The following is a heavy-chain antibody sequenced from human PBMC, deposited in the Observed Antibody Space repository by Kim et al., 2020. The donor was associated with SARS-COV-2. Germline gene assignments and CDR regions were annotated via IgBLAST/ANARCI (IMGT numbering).Heavy chain of an antibody. CDR2: ISGSGGST. V-gene: IGHV3-23*01. J-gene: IGHJ4*02. D-gene: IGHD3-10*01. Sequence: GGSLRLSCAASGFTFSSYAMSWVRQAPGKGLEWVSAISGSGGSTYYADSVKGRFTISRDNSKNTLYLQMNSLRAEDTAVYYCAKEYDIPIWFGDRPFDYWGQGTLVTVSS. CDR1: GFTFSSYA. CDR3: AKEYDIPIWFGDRPFDY.